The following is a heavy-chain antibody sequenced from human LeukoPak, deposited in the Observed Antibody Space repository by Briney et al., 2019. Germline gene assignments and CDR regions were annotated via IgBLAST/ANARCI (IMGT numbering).Heavy chain of an antibody. CDR3: AKYGAPGWSGYCDY. CDR1: GFISSNYA. D-gene: IGHD4/OR15-4a*01. CDR2: ISGDAGSI. V-gene: IGHV3-23*01. Sequence: PGGSLRLSCAASGFISSNYAMTWVRQAPGKGLEWVSSISGDAGSIYYIDSVRGRFTISRDNSKNTLFLQMNSLRAEDTGMYYCAKYGAPGWSGYCDYWGQGTLVTVSS. J-gene: IGHJ4*02.